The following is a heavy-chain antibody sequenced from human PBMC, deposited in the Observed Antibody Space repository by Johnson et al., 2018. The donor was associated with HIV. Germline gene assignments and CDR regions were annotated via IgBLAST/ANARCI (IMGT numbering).Heavy chain of an antibody. D-gene: IGHD6-6*01. CDR3: AREASIAARFAFDI. J-gene: IGHJ3*02. CDR2: ISWDGGST. Sequence: VQLVESGGVVVQPGGSLRLSCAASGFTFDDYAMHWVRQAPGKGLEWVSLISWDGGSTYYADSVKGRFTISRDNSKNSLYLQMNSLRAEDTAVYYCAREASIAARFAFDIWGQGTMVTVSS. V-gene: IGHV3-43D*03. CDR1: GFTFDDYA.